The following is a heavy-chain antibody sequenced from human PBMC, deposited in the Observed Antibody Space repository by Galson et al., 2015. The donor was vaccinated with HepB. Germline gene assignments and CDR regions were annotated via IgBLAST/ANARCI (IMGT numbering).Heavy chain of an antibody. J-gene: IGHJ6*02. V-gene: IGHV4-59*01. Sequence: ETLSLTCTVSGGSITSSYWSWIRQPPGKGLEWIGYIYYSGSANYSPSLKSRVTISVDTSKNQFSLILSSVTAADTAVYYCARDRIERSHFGGAMDFSYYYGMDVWGQGTTVNVSS. CDR2: IYYSGSA. CDR3: ARDRIERSHFGGAMDFSYYYGMDV. D-gene: IGHD4-23*01. CDR1: GGSITSSY.